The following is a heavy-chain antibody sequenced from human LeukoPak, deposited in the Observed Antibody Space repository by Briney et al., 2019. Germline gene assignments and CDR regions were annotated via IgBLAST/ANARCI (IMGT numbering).Heavy chain of an antibody. CDR1: GGSFSGYY. CDR3: ANSGVVGATDDAFDI. D-gene: IGHD1-26*01. CDR2: INHSGST. J-gene: IGHJ3*02. V-gene: IGHV4-34*01. Sequence: PSETLSLTCAVYGGSFSGYYWSWIRQPPGKGLEWIGEINHSGSTNYNPSLKSRVTISVDTSKNQFSLKLSSVTAADTAVYYCANSGVVGATDDAFDIWGQGTMVTVSS.